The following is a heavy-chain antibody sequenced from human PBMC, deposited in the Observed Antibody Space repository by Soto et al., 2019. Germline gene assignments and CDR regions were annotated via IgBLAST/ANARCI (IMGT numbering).Heavy chain of an antibody. Sequence: ASVKVSWKASGRTFSSYAISWVRQPPGQGLEWMGGIIPIFGTANYAQKFQGRVTITADESTSTAYMELSSLRSEDTAVYYCATSIVGATIRVYYYGMDVWGQGTTVTVSS. V-gene: IGHV1-69*13. CDR3: ATSIVGATIRVYYYGMDV. J-gene: IGHJ6*02. CDR1: GRTFSSYA. D-gene: IGHD1-26*01. CDR2: IIPIFGTA.